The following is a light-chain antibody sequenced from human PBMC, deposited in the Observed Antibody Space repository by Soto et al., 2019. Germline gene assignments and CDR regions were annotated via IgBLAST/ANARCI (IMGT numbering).Light chain of an antibody. J-gene: IGKJ1*01. CDR3: QQYGSSTWT. Sequence: EIVLTQSPGTLSLSPGERATLSCRASQSVSSSYLAWYQQKPGQAPRPLIYGASSRAIGIPDRFSGSGYGTDFTLTISRPEPEDFAVYYCQQYGSSTWTCGQGTKVEIK. V-gene: IGKV3-20*01. CDR2: GAS. CDR1: QSVSSSY.